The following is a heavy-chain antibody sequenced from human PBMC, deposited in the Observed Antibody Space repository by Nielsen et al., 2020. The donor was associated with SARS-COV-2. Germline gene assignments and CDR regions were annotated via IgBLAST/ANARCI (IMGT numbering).Heavy chain of an antibody. D-gene: IGHD2-15*01. V-gene: IGHV3-21*01. CDR2: IGAGGVSR. CDR1: GFTFNSYA. CDR3: ARDGGYCSGGSCYYYGMDV. Sequence: GGSLRLSCAASGFTFNSYAMNWVRQAPGKGLEWVSNIGAGGVSRDYADSVKGRFTISRDNAKNSLYLQMNSLRAEDTAVYHCARDGGYCSGGSCYYYGMDVWGQGTTVTVSS. J-gene: IGHJ6*02.